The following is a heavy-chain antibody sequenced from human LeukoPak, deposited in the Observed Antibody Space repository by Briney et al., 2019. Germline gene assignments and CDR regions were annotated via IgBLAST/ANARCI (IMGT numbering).Heavy chain of an antibody. CDR1: GFTFDDYA. CDR3: AKDRSYYYDSSGYYRENYFDY. V-gene: IGHV3-43*02. CDR2: ISGGGGST. D-gene: IGHD3-22*01. J-gene: IGHJ4*02. Sequence: PGGSLRLSCAASGFTFDDYAMHWVRHAPGKGLEWVSLISGGGGSTYYADSVKGRFTISRDNTKNSLYLQMNSLRTEDTALYYCAKDRSYYYDSSGYYRENYFDYWGQGTLVTVSS.